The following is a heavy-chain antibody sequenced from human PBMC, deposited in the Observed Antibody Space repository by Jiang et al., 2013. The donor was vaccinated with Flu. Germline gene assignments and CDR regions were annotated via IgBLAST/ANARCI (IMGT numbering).Heavy chain of an antibody. CDR2: ISYDGSKK. CDR3: AKDAEIEGSYFFY. V-gene: IGHV3-30*18. Sequence: QLLESGGGVVQPGRSLRLSCATSGFSFNMYGMNWVRQAPGKGLEWVAIISYDGSKKYYADSVKGRFTISRDNSKNTFYLQMNSLRAEDTAVYYCAKDAEIEGSYFFYWGQGTLVTVSS. CDR1: GFSFNMYG. J-gene: IGHJ4*02. D-gene: IGHD3-10*01.